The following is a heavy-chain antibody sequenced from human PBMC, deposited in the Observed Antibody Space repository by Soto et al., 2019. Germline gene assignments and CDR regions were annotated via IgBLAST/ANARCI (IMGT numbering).Heavy chain of an antibody. CDR1: GFTFSSYW. Sequence: QLVESGGDLVQPGESLRLSCVVSGFTFSSYWMTWVRQTPGKGLEWVAYIKQDGSEEYYLDSVKGRFTISRDNAKKSLYLQMNTLRVEDMGVYYCARAGVWYGVDVWGQGTTVTVSS. D-gene: IGHD3-10*01. CDR2: IKQDGSEE. J-gene: IGHJ6*02. V-gene: IGHV3-7*01. CDR3: ARAGVWYGVDV.